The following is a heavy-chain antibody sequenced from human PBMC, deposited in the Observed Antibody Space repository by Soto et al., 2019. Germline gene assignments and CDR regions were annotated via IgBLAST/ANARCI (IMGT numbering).Heavy chain of an antibody. CDR2: IYYSGST. CDR3: ARGYDFWSGYWTRYYYYGMDV. Sequence: PSETLSLTCTVSGGSISSGGYYWSWIRQHPGKGLEWIGYIYYSGSTYYNPSLKSRVTISVDTSKNQFSLKLSSVTAADTAVYYCARGYDFWSGYWTRYYYYGMDVWGQGTTVTSP. CDR1: GGSISSGGYY. J-gene: IGHJ6*02. D-gene: IGHD3-3*01. V-gene: IGHV4-31*03.